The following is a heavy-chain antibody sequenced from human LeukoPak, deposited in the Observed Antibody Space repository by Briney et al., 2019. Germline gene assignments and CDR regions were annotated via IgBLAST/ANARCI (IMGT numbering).Heavy chain of an antibody. CDR2: IWYDGSNK. CDR3: ARDKIMRNYYYYGMDV. CDR1: GFTFSSYG. D-gene: IGHD2-8*01. V-gene: IGHV3-33*08. J-gene: IGHJ6*02. Sequence: PGGSLRLSCAASGFTFSSYGMHWVRQAPGKGLEWVAVIWYDGSNKYYADSVKGRFTISRDNSKNTLYLQMNSLRAEDTAVYYCARDKIMRNYYYYGMDVWGQGTTVTVSS.